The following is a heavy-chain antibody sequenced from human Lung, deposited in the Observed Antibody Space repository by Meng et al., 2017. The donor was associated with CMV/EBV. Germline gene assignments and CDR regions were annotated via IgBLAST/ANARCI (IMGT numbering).Heavy chain of an antibody. D-gene: IGHD2-21*01. CDR1: GYTFIGYH. J-gene: IGHJ3*02. V-gene: IGHV1-2*02. Sequence: ASVXVSCKASGYTFIGYHIHWVRQAPGQGLEWMGWINPNPNFDDTAYAQKFQGRVTITRDMSISTAYMELTRLRPDDTAVYYCARVQFLEKPNDAFNIWVKGTRVTVSS. CDR2: INPNPNFDDT. CDR3: ARVQFLEKPNDAFNI.